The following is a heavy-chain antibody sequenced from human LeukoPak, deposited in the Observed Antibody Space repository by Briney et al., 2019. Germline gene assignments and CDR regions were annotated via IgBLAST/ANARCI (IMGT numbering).Heavy chain of an antibody. Sequence: GASVKVSCKASGFTFTGYYMHWVRQAPGQGLEWMGWINPNSGGTNYAQKFQGRVTMTRDTSITTAYMELSRLRSDDTAVYYCAREYYYDSSGPFNWFDLWGQGTLVTVSS. CDR1: GFTFTGYY. V-gene: IGHV1-2*02. J-gene: IGHJ5*02. CDR2: INPNSGGT. D-gene: IGHD3-22*01. CDR3: AREYYYDSSGPFNWFDL.